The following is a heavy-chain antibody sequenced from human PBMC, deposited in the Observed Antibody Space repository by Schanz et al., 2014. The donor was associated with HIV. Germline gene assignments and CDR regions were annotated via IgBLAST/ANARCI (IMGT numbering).Heavy chain of an antibody. CDR3: AGDDSSGYLYAFDI. J-gene: IGHJ3*02. D-gene: IGHD3-22*01. V-gene: IGHV3-30*03. Sequence: QVQLVESGGGLVQPGRSLRLSCAASGFTFRTHGIHWVRQAPAKGLEWVTFISYDGSNKYYADSVKGRFTVSRDNSKNTNTLYLQMNSLRAEDTAVYYCAGDDSSGYLYAFDIWGQGTMVTVSS. CDR1: GFTFRTHG. CDR2: ISYDGSNK.